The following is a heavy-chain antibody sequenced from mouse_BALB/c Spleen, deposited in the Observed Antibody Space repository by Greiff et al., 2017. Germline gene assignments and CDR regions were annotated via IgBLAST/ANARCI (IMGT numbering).Heavy chain of an antibody. Sequence: VQLKESGPGLVKPSQSLSLTCSVTGYSITSGYYWNWIRQFPGNKLEWMGYISYDGSNNYNPSLKNRISITRDTSKNQFFLKLNSVTTEDTATYYCARDYGSSLDDWGQGTTLTVSS. V-gene: IGHV3-6*02. CDR2: ISYDGSN. J-gene: IGHJ2*01. CDR3: ARDYGSSLDD. D-gene: IGHD1-1*01. CDR1: GYSITSGYY.